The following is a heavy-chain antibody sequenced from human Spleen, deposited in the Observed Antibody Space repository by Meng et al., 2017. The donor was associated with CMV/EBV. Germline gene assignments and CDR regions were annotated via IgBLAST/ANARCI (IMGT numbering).Heavy chain of an antibody. J-gene: IGHJ6*02. CDR3: ARLGYYFGMDV. Sequence: SETLSLTCTVSGGSISSSSYYWGWIRQPPGKGLEWIGSIYYSGSTYYNPSLKSRVTISVDTSKNQFSLKLSSVTAADTAVYFCARLGYYFGMDVWGQGTAVTVSS. CDR1: GGSISSSSYY. V-gene: IGHV4-39*07. CDR2: IYYSGST.